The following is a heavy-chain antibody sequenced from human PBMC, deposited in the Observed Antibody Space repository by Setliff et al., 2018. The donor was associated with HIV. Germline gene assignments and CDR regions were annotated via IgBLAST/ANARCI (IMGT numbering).Heavy chain of an antibody. CDR2: ISVSGDTT. Sequence: PGGSLRLSCAASGFIFSSYWMYWVRQAPGQGLAWVSTISVSGDTTYYADSVKGRFTISRDNSNNTLYLQMNSLKTEDTAVYYCTTIVGFCSSTRCYSDYWGQGTLVTVSS. D-gene: IGHD2-2*01. CDR1: GFIFSSYW. CDR3: TTIVGFCSSTRCYSDY. J-gene: IGHJ4*02. V-gene: IGHV3-23*01.